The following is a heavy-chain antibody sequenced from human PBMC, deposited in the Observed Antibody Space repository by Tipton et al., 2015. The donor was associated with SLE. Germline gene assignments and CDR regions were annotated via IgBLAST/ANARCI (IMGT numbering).Heavy chain of an antibody. CDR1: GDSISSYY. V-gene: IGHV4-59*08. J-gene: IGHJ6*03. CDR2: IYYSGST. CDR3: ARQLGMGYYYYMDV. Sequence: TLSLTCTVSGDSISSYYWSWIRQPPGKGLEWIGYIYYSGSTNYNPSLKSRVTISVDTSKNQFSLKLSSVTAADTAVYYCARQLGMGYYYYMDVWGKGTTVTVSS. D-gene: IGHD7-27*01.